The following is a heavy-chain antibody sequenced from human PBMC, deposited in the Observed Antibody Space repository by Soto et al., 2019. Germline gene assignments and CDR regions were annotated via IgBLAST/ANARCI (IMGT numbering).Heavy chain of an antibody. CDR2: IYYSGST. CDR1: GGSISSGGYY. V-gene: IGHV4-31*03. Sequence: SETLSLTCTVSGGSISSGGYYWSWIRQHPGKGLEWIGYIYYSGSTYYNPSLKSRVTISVDTSKNQFSLKLSSVTAADTAVYYRARDMYSSGWHGYWGQGTLVTVYS. D-gene: IGHD6-19*01. CDR3: ARDMYSSGWHGY. J-gene: IGHJ4*02.